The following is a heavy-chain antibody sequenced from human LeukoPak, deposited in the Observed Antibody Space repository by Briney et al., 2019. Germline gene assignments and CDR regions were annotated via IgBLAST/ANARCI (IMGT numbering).Heavy chain of an antibody. CDR2: IKSKADGGTT. V-gene: IGHV3-15*01. D-gene: IGHD1-26*01. J-gene: IGHJ3*01. CDR3: TADFEGSGSAFDL. Sequence: GGSLTLSCAASGGSIISSLWSWIRQAPGKGLEWVGRIKSKADGGTTDYAAPVKGRFTISRNNSQDTLPMTSVKTEDTAVYYCTADFEGSGSAFDLWGQGTMVTVSS. CDR1: GGSIISSL.